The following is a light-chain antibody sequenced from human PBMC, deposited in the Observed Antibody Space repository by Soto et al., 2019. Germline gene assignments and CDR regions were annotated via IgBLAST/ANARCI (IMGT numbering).Light chain of an antibody. CDR2: AAS. CDR1: QGISSY. J-gene: IGKJ5*01. Sequence: IQLTQSPSSLSASVGDRVTITGRASQGISSYLAWYQQKPGKAPKLLIYAASTLQSGVPSRFSGSGSGTDFTLTISSLQPEDFATYYCQQSYSTPPITVGPGTRLEIK. V-gene: IGKV1-39*01. CDR3: QQSYSTPPIT.